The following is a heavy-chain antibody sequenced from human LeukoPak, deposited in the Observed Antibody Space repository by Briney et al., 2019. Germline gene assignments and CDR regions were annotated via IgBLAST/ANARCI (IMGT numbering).Heavy chain of an antibody. V-gene: IGHV1-18*01. J-gene: IGHJ4*02. D-gene: IGHD2-15*01. CDR2: ISAYNGNT. CDR3: ASTQNVAATSPFDY. CDR1: GYTFTSYG. Sequence: GASVKVSCKASGYTFTSYGISWVRQAPGQGLEWMGWISAYNGNTNYAQKLQGRVTMTTDTSTSTAYMELRSLRSDDTAVYYCASTQNVAATSPFDYWGQGTLVTVSS.